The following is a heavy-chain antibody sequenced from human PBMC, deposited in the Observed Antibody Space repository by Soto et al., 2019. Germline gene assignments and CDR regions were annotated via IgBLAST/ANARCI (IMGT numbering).Heavy chain of an antibody. V-gene: IGHV4-39*01. Sequence: QLQLQESGPGLVKPSETLSLTCTVSGGSFSSSNYYWGWIRQPPGKGLEWIGSIYYSGSTYYNPSLKSRVTISVHTPQNQFPLKLSSVTAADTAVYYCARHRGDGYIFHPFDIWGQGTMVTVSS. CDR2: IYYSGST. D-gene: IGHD3-3*02. CDR3: ARHRGDGYIFHPFDI. CDR1: GGSFSSSNYY. J-gene: IGHJ3*02.